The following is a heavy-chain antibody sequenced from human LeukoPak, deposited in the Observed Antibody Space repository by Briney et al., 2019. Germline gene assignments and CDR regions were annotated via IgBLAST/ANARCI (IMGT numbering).Heavy chain of an antibody. J-gene: IGHJ6*03. Sequence: SETLSLTCAVSGYSISSGYYWGWIRQPPGKGLEWIGSIYHSGSTYYSPSLKSRVTISVDTSKNQFSLKLSSVTAADTAVYYCARQCSSTVPHYYYYMDVWGKGTTVTVSS. D-gene: IGHD2-2*01. V-gene: IGHV4-38-2*01. CDR1: GYSISSGYY. CDR3: ARQCSSTVPHYYYYMDV. CDR2: IYHSGST.